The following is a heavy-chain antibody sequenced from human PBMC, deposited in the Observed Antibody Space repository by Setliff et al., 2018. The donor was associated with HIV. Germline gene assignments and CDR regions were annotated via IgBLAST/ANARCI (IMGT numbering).Heavy chain of an antibody. D-gene: IGHD2-21*02. CDR2: ISGSANGL. CDR1: GFTFSDYY. V-gene: IGHV3-11*01. CDR3: AREYCGGDGSCYPTFD. Sequence: GESLRLSCAASGFTFSDYYMSWIRQAPGKGLEWLSSISGSANGLYYAESVKGRFTTSRDNAKKSLYLQMNSLRAEDTAVYYCAREYCGGDGSCYPTFDWGQGTLVTVSS. J-gene: IGHJ4*02.